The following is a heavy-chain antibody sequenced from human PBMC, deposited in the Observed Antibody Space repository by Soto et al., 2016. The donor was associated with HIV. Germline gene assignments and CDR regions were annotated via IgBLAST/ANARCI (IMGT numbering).Heavy chain of an antibody. CDR2: IDPDRGGT. J-gene: IGHJ4*02. Sequence: QVQLVQSGAEVKKPGASVKVSCKASGYTFTGYYMHWVRQAPGQGLEWMGWIDPDRGGTNYAQKFQGRVTMTRDTSISTAYMELSRLRSDDTAVYYCARGGSSGPARYWGQGTLVTVSS. CDR1: GYTFTGYY. CDR3: ARGGSSGPARY. V-gene: IGHV1-2*02. D-gene: IGHD3-22*01.